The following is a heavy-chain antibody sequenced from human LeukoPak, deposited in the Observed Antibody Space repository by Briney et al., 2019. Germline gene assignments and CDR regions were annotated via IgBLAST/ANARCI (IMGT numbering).Heavy chain of an antibody. D-gene: IGHD3-22*01. CDR3: ARSLVDAHSMIVVVIKGGGFDY. Sequence: PGGSLRLSCAASGFTFSSYAMSWVRQAPGKGLEWVSAISGSGGSTYYADSVKGRFTISRDNSKNTLYLQMNSLRAEDTAVYYCARSLVDAHSMIVVVIKGGGFDYWGQGTLVTVSS. V-gene: IGHV3-23*01. CDR1: GFTFSSYA. CDR2: ISGSGGST. J-gene: IGHJ4*02.